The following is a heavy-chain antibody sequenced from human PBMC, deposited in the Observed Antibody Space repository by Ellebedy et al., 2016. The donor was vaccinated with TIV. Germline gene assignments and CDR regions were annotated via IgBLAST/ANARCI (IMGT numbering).Heavy chain of an antibody. J-gene: IGHJ5*02. CDR1: GGSITGYY. CDR3: ATLLSFGELWHWFDP. V-gene: IGHV4-59*01. D-gene: IGHD3-10*01. CDR2: IYYSGST. Sequence: PSETLSLTCTVSGGSITGYYWSWIRQPPGKGLEWIGYIYYSGSTNYNPSPKSRITMSVDTSKNQFSLKMSSVTAADTAVYYCATLLSFGELWHWFDPWGQGTLVTVSS.